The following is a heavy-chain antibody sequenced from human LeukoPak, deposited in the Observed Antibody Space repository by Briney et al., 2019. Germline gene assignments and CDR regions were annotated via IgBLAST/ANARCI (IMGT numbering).Heavy chain of an antibody. CDR3: ARDRAHYYDSSGHAFDI. J-gene: IGHJ3*02. D-gene: IGHD3-22*01. V-gene: IGHV4-59*01. CDR2: IYYSGST. CDR1: GGSISSYY. Sequence: KPSETLSLTCTVSGGSISSYYWSWIRQPPGKGLEWIGYIYYSGSTNYNPSLKSRVTISVDTSKNQFSLKLSSVTAADTAVYYCARDRAHYYDSSGHAFDIWGQGTMATVSS.